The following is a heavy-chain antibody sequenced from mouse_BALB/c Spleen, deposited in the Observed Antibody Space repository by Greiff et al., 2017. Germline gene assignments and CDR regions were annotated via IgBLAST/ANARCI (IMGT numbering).Heavy chain of an antibody. Sequence: QVTLKVSGPGILQPSQTLSLTCSFSGFSLSTSGMGVSWIRQPSGKGLEWLAHIYWDDDKRYNPSLKSRLTISKDTSRNQVFLKITSVDTADTATYYCARRVGVNPYYAMDYWGQGTSVTVSS. J-gene: IGHJ4*01. V-gene: IGHV8-12*01. CDR3: ARRVGVNPYYAMDY. CDR2: IYWDDDK. CDR1: GFSLSTSGMG. D-gene: IGHD2-5*01.